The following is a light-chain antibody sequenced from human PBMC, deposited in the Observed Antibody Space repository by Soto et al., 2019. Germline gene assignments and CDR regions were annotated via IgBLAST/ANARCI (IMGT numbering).Light chain of an antibody. CDR1: HRVSSY. J-gene: IGKJ4*01. V-gene: IGKV3-15*01. CDR3: QQYNNWPLT. CDR2: GTS. Sequence: MGMTQSPATLSVSTGERATLSCRASHRVSSYLAWYQQKPGQAPRLLIYGTSTRATGIPARFSGSGSGTEFTLTITSLQSEDFAVYYCQQYNNWPLTFGGGTKVDIK.